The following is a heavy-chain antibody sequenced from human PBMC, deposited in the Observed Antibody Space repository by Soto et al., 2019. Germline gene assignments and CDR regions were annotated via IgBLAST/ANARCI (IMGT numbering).Heavy chain of an antibody. CDR3: ARDLNHYYFWSGQSGRDVMDV. J-gene: IGHJ6*02. Sequence: ASVKVSCKASGYTFTNYYMHWVRQAPGQGLEWMGIINPNGGSTSYAQKFQCRVTMTRDTSRSTVYMELSSLGSEDTAVYYCARDLNHYYFWSGQSGRDVMDVWGQGTTVTVS. CDR2: INPNGGST. D-gene: IGHD3-3*01. CDR1: GYTFTNYY. V-gene: IGHV1-46*01.